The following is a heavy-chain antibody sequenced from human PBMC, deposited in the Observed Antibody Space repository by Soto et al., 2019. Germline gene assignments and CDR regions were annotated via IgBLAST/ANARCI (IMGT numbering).Heavy chain of an antibody. CDR2: IIPIFGTA. CDR1: GGTFSSYA. V-gene: IGHV1-69*01. D-gene: IGHD3-9*01. J-gene: IGHJ6*02. Sequence: QVQLVQSGAEVKKPGSSVKVSCKASGGTFSSYAISWVRQAPGQGLEWMGGIIPIFGTANYAQKLQGRVTITTDEPTSTAYMELSSLRSEDTAVYYCARDWPEHLRYFDYYGMDVWGQGTTVPVSS. CDR3: ARDWPEHLRYFDYYGMDV.